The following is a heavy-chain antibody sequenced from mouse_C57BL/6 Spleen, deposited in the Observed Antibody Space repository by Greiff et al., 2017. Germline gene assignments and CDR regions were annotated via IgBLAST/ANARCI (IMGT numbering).Heavy chain of an antibody. J-gene: IGHJ2*01. D-gene: IGHD1-1*01. Sequence: VQLQQSGAELVRPGASVKLSCTASGFNIKDYYMHWVKQRPEQGLEWIGRIDPEDGDTEYAPKFQGKATMTADTSSNTAYLQLSSLTSEDTAVYYCTVYYYGSSLYYFYYWGQGTTLTVSS. V-gene: IGHV14-1*01. CDR2: IDPEDGDT. CDR3: TVYYYGSSLYYFYY. CDR1: GFNIKDYY.